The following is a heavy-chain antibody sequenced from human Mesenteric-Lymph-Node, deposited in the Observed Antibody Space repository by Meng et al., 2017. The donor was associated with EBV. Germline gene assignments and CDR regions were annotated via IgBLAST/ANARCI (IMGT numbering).Heavy chain of an antibody. CDR1: VFPFNDFR. Sequence: QGQLVRLGAEVNGPVPSAQVSCQACVFPFNDFRIHWGGQTPGHGAEWMERIRPNGPATNYAQKSQGRVSMTRETSISPDYMDLKRRTSNGTAVYECARAVGRSYVGGRFDPWGQGTLVTVSS. V-gene: IGHV1-2*06. J-gene: IGHJ5*02. CDR3: ARAVGRSYVGGRFDP. CDR2: IRPNGPAT. D-gene: IGHD3-16*01.